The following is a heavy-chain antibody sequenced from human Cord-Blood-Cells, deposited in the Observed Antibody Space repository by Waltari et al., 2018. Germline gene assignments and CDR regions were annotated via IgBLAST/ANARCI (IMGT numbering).Heavy chain of an antibody. D-gene: IGHD3-22*01. CDR1: GGSFSGYY. CDR2: INHSGST. J-gene: IGHJ4*02. V-gene: IGHV4-34*01. CDR3: ARGKDYYDSSGYYYDY. Sequence: QVQLQQWGAGLLQPSETLSRTCAVYGGSFSGYYWSWVRQPPGKGLEWIGEINHSGSTNYNPSLKSRVTISVDTSKNQFSLKLSSVTAADTAVYYCARGKDYYDSSGYYYDYWGQGTLVTVSS.